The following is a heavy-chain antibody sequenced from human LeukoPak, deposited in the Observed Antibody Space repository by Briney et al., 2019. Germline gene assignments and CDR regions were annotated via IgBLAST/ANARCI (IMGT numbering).Heavy chain of an antibody. Sequence: PSETLSLTCAVYGGSFSGYYRSWIRQPPGKGLEWIGEINHSGSTNYNPSLKSRVTISVDTSKNQFSLKLSSVTAADTAVYYCARHRRMVRGVTPHYYYMDVWGKGTTVTISS. CDR1: GGSFSGYY. CDR2: INHSGST. V-gene: IGHV4-34*01. J-gene: IGHJ6*03. CDR3: ARHRRMVRGVTPHYYYMDV. D-gene: IGHD3-10*01.